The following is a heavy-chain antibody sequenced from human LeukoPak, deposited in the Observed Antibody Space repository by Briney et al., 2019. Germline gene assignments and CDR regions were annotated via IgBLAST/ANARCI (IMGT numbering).Heavy chain of an antibody. J-gene: IGHJ3*02. CDR3: ARDILWFGENAFDI. CDR1: GFTLDDYG. Sequence: PGGSLRLSCAASGFTLDDYGMSWVRQAPGKGLEWVSYISSSGSTIYYADSVKGRFTISRDNAKNSLYLQMNSLRAEDTAVYYCARDILWFGENAFDIWGPGTMVTVSS. CDR2: ISSSGSTI. V-gene: IGHV3-48*03. D-gene: IGHD3-10*01.